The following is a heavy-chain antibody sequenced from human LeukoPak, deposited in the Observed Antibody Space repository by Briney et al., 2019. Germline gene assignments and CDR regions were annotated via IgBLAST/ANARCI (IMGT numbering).Heavy chain of an antibody. J-gene: IGHJ4*02. CDR2: IYYSGST. V-gene: IGHV4-59*01. CDR1: GGSISSYY. D-gene: IGHD6-25*01. CDR3: AGLWYSSGYIYYRDY. Sequence: PSETLSLTCTVSGGSISSYYWSWIRQPPGKGLEWIGYIYYSGSTNYNPSLKSRVTISVDTSKNQSSLKLSSVTAADTAVYYCAGLWYSSGYIYYRDYWGQGTLVTVSS.